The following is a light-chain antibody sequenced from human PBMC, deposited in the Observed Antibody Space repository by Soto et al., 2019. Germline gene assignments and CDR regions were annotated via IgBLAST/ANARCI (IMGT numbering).Light chain of an antibody. CDR1: SNDFGGYNY. J-gene: IGLJ1*01. V-gene: IGLV2-8*01. Sequence: QSVLTQPPSASGSPGQSVTISCTGTSNDFGGYNYVSWYQQHPGKAPKLIIFEVSERPSGVPDRFSGSKSGSTASLTVSGLQAEDEADYYCSSYVGSNYVFGTGTKLTVL. CDR2: EVS. CDR3: SSYVGSNYV.